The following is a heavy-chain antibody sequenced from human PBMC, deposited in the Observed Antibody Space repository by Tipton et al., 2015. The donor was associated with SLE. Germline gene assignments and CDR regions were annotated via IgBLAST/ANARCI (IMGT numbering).Heavy chain of an antibody. D-gene: IGHD4/OR15-4a*01. J-gene: IGHJ2*01. CDR3: VKDAPRHVNFDYYFDI. CDR1: GFDFGIYG. V-gene: IGHV3-23*03. CDR2: ISYNGGPT. Sequence: SLRLSCAVSGFDFGIYGMNWVRQIPGKGLEWLSISYNGGPTYYADSVKGRFTVSRDESKSTLYLQMDSLSGDDTAIYYCVKDAPRHVNFDYYFDIWGRGTLVTVSS.